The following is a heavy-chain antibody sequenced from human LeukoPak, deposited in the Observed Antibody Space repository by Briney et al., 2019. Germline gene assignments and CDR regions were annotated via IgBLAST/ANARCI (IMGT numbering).Heavy chain of an antibody. CDR1: GGSISSYY. CDR3: TRVGYYDSSGYSDY. V-gene: IGHV3-21*01. J-gene: IGHJ4*02. CDR2: ISSSSSYI. Sequence: ETLSLTCTVSGGSISSYYWSWIRQPAGKGLEWVSSISSSSSYIYYADSVKGRFTISRDNAKNSLYLQMNSLRAEDTAVYYCTRVGYYDSSGYSDYWGQGTLVTVSS. D-gene: IGHD3-22*01.